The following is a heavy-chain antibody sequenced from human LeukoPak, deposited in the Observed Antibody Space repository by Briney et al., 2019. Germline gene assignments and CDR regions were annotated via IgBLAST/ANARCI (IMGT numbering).Heavy chain of an antibody. V-gene: IGHV3-74*01. D-gene: IGHD5-18*01. CDR2: INTDGSTT. Sequence: GGSLRLSCAASGFTFSSYWMHWVRQAPGTGLVWVSRINTDGSTTTYADSVKGRFTISRDNAKNSLYLQMNSLRAEDTAVYYCARGEKNSYGPDYYYGKDVWGQGTTVTVSS. CDR3: ARGEKNSYGPDYYYGKDV. CDR1: GFTFSSYW. J-gene: IGHJ6*02.